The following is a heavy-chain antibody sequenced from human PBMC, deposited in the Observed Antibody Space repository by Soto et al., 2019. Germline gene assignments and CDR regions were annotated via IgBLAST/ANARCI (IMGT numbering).Heavy chain of an antibody. CDR3: ARYDIVLMVYAIPPPIWGMDV. CDR2: INARNGNT. D-gene: IGHD2-8*01. Sequence: ASVKVCYKASGYRVTSYAIHLVRQAPSQSIDWIGWINARNGNTKYSQKFQGRVTITRDTSATTAYMELSSLRSEDTAVYYCARYDIVLMVYAIPPPIWGMDVWGQGTTVTVSS. CDR1: GYRVTSYA. V-gene: IGHV1-3*01. J-gene: IGHJ6*01.